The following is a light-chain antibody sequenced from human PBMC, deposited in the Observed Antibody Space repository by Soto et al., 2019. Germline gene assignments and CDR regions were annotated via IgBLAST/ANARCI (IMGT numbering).Light chain of an antibody. J-gene: IGKJ5*01. CDR2: GAS. Sequence: EVVLTQSPGTLSLSLGERATLSCRASQTINSNYLAWYQHKPGQAPRFLIYGASRRATGIPDRFSGSGTGTDFTLTISRLEPEDVAIYYCQQYSDSPITFGQGTRLEIK. CDR1: QTINSNY. CDR3: QQYSDSPIT. V-gene: IGKV3-20*01.